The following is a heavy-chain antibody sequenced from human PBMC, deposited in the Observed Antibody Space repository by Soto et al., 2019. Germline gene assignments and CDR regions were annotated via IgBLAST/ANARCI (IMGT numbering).Heavy chain of an antibody. D-gene: IGHD5-18*01. CDR2: ISGHNGDT. CDR1: GYTFRDYG. CDR3: ARDLLGYSYRSWFDH. J-gene: IGHJ5*02. Sequence: QVQLVQSGAEVKKPGASVMVSCKTSGYTFRDYGISWVRQAPGQGLEWMGWISGHNGDTKYGQKFQGRVTMTTDTSTSTAYMELRSLRSDDTAVYYCARDLLGYSYRSWFDHWGQGTLVTVSS. V-gene: IGHV1-18*04.